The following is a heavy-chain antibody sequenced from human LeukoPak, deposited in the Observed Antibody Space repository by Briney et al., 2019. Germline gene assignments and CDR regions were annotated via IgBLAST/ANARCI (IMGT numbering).Heavy chain of an antibody. CDR2: IYYSGTT. J-gene: IGHJ4*02. Sequence: PSETMSLTCTVSGGSISNFHWSWIRQPPGKGLEWIGYIYYSGTTKYNPSLKSRVTISVDTSKNQFSLKLSSVTAADTAVYYCARRGPRSPGPFDYWGQGTLVTVSS. CDR3: ARRGPRSPGPFDY. V-gene: IGHV4-59*08. CDR1: GGSISNFH. D-gene: IGHD1-14*01.